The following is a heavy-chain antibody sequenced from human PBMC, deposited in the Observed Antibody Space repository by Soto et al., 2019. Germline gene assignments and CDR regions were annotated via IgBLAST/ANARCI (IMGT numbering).Heavy chain of an antibody. V-gene: IGHV4-59*11. CDR1: GTSISSHY. CDR2: ISDSGST. CDR3: TKDGGPRYFFDY. Sequence: SETLSLTCTVSGTSISSHYLSWIRQPPGKGLEWMWYISDSGSTNYNPPLKSRVTISVDTSKNQFSLKLSSVTAADTAVYYCTKDGGPRYFFDYWGQGILVTVSS. J-gene: IGHJ4*02. D-gene: IGHD3-16*01.